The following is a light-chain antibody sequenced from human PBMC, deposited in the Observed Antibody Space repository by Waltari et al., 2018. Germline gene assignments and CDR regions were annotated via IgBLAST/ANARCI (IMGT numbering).Light chain of an antibody. V-gene: IGKV3-20*01. Sequence: ILLTQSPGTLSLSPGERATLSCRASQSVTRALAWYQQKPGQAPRLLIYGASHRATGIPDRFSGSGSGTDFSLTISRLEPEDFAVYYCQHYVRLPATFGQGTKVEIK. CDR3: QHYVRLPAT. CDR1: QSVTRAL. J-gene: IGKJ1*01. CDR2: GAS.